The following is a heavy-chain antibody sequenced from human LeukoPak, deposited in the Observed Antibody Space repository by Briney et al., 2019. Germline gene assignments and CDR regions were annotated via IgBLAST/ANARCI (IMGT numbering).Heavy chain of an antibody. CDR2: MNPNSGNT. CDR3: ASASFYDFWSGYYRTEFDP. Sequence: ASVKVSCKASGYTFTSYDINWVRQATGQGLEWMGWMNPNSGNTGYAQKFQGRVTMTRNTSISTAYMELSSLRSEDTAVYYCASASFYDFWSGYYRTEFDPWGQGTLVTVSS. V-gene: IGHV1-8*01. J-gene: IGHJ5*02. CDR1: GYTFTSYD. D-gene: IGHD3-3*01.